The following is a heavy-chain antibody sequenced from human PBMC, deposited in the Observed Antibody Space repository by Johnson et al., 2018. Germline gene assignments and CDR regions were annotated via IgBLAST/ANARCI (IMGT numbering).Heavy chain of an antibody. CDR1: GFSFSIYG. D-gene: IGHD6-13*01. CDR2: TSHEGSEK. V-gene: IGHV3-30*18. J-gene: IGHJ6*02. CDR3: AKAPVLAAAGTSGFHYYGMDV. Sequence: QVQLQESGGGVVQPGRSLRLSCAASGFSFSIYGMHWVRQAPGKGLEWVAVTSHEGSEKFYADSVKGRFSLSRDNSTHTLYMQMNRRGVADTAVYYCAKAPVLAAAGTSGFHYYGMDVRGQGTTVTVSS.